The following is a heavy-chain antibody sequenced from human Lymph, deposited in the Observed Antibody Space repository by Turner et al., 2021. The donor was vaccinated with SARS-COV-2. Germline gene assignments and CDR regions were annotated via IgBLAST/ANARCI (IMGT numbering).Heavy chain of an antibody. D-gene: IGHD1-26*01. CDR3: ARRHSGNYDAFDI. CDR2: ITPILGIA. V-gene: IGHV1-69*10. Sequence: QVQLVQSGAEVQKPGSSVKVSCKASGGTFSTYVISRVRQAPGQGHECMGGITPILGIANYAQKFQGRVTITADKSTSTAYMELSSLRYEDTAVYHCARRHSGNYDAFDIWGQGTMVTVSS. CDR1: GGTFSTYV. J-gene: IGHJ3*02.